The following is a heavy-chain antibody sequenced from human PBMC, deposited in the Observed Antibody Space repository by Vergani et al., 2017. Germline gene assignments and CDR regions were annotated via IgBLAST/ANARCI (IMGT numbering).Heavy chain of an antibody. J-gene: IGHJ4*02. CDR2: ISWNSGSI. CDR1: GFTFDDYA. D-gene: IGHD4-17*01. V-gene: IGHV3-9*01. Sequence: EVQLVESGGGLVQPGRSLRLSCAASGFTFDDYAMHWVRQAPGKGLEWVSGISWNSGSIGYADSVKGRFTISRDNAKNSLYLQMNSLRAEDTAVYYCARGETTVTLPPDYWGQGTLVTVSS. CDR3: ARGETTVTLPPDY.